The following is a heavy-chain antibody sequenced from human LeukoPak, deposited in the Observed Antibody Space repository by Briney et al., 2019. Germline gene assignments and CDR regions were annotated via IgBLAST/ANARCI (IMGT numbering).Heavy chain of an antibody. J-gene: IGHJ4*02. CDR1: GFTFDDYA. V-gene: IGHV3-9*01. CDR3: VSFYETY. CDR2: ISWNSGNI. Sequence: GGSLRLSCAASGFTFDDYAMHWVRQAPGKGLEWASGISWNSGNIVYADSVKGRFTISRDNAKNSLYLQMNSLRAEDTAVYYCVSFYETYWGRGTLVTVSS. D-gene: IGHD2/OR15-2a*01.